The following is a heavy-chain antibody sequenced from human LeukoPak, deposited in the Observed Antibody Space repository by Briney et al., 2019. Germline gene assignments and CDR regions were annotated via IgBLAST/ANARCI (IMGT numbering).Heavy chain of an antibody. CDR3: ARRGTGHGMDV. Sequence: PGGSLRLSCAVSGFTFNNYWIHWVRQVPGKGLVWVSRINNDGSSASYVDSVKGRFTISRDNAKNTLFLQMNSLRAEDTAVYYCARRGTGHGMDVWGQGTTVIVSS. CDR2: INNDGSSA. D-gene: IGHD1-1*01. V-gene: IGHV3-74*01. J-gene: IGHJ6*02. CDR1: GFTFNNYW.